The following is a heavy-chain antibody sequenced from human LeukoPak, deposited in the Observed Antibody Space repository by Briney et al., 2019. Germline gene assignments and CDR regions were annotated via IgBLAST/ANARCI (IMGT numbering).Heavy chain of an antibody. Sequence: GGSLRLSCTVSGFTVSSNSMSWVRQAPGKGLEWVANIKQDGSEKYFVDSMKGRFTISRDNAKNSLYLQMNSLRAEDTAVYYCARDLDYGDYYFDYWGQGTLVTVSS. V-gene: IGHV3-7*01. CDR3: ARDLDYGDYYFDY. J-gene: IGHJ4*02. CDR1: GFTVSSNS. CDR2: IKQDGSEK. D-gene: IGHD4-17*01.